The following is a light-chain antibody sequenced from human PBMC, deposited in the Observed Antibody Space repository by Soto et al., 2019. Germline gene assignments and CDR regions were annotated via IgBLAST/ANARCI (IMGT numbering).Light chain of an antibody. V-gene: IGKV3-20*01. CDR2: GAS. CDR1: QSVSSSY. CDR3: QQCGSSPRT. J-gene: IGKJ1*01. Sequence: EIVMTQSPATLSVSPGERATLSCRASQSVSSSYLAWYQQKPGQAPRPLIYGASSRATGIPDRFSGSGSGTDFTLTISRLEPEDFAVYYCQQCGSSPRTFGQGTKVDIK.